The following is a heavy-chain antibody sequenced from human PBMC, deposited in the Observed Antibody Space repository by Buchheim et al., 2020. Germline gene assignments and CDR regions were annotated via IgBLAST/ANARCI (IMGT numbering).Heavy chain of an antibody. CDR3: AKDGGWNLLGTLDY. D-gene: IGHD1-26*01. V-gene: IGHV3-23*01. CDR2: LSGDGDST. CDR1: GFTLSGYA. Sequence: EVQLLEAGGGLVQPGGSLRLSCAASGFTLSGYAMSWVRQAPGKGLEWVSGLSGDGDSTYYVDSVKGRFTISRDNSKNTLYLQMNSLRAEDTAIYYCAKDGGWNLLGTLDYWGQGTL. J-gene: IGHJ4*02.